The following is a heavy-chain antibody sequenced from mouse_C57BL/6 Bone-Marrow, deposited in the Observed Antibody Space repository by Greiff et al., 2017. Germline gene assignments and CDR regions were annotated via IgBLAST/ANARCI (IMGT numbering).Heavy chain of an antibody. Sequence: EVQLQQSGAELVRPGASVKLSCTASGFNIKDDYMHWVKQRPEQGLEWIGWIDPENGDTEYASKFQGKATITADTSSNTAYLQLSSLTSEDSAVYFCARLEIDGSSGDWYCDVWGTGTTVTVSS. CDR3: ARLEIDGSSGDWYCDV. J-gene: IGHJ1*03. CDR2: IDPENGDT. V-gene: IGHV14-4*01. D-gene: IGHD1-1*01. CDR1: GFNIKDDY.